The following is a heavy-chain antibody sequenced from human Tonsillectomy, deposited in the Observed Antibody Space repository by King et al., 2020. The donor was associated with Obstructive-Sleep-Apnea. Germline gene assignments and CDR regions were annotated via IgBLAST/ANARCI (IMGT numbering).Heavy chain of an antibody. Sequence: HVQLVESGGGVVQPGRSLRLSCAASGFTFSSYAMHWVRQAPGKGLEWVAVISYDGSNKYYADSVKGRFTISRDNSKNTLYLQMNSLRAEDTAVYYCAREEGQWPEGFDYWGQGTLVTVSS. CDR3: AREEGQWPEGFDY. D-gene: IGHD6-19*01. V-gene: IGHV3-30*04. CDR1: GFTFSSYA. J-gene: IGHJ4*02. CDR2: ISYDGSNK.